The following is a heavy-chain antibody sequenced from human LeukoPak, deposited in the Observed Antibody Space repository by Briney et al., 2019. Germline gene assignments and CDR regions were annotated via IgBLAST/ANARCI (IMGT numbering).Heavy chain of an antibody. CDR2: IKEDGSDK. Sequence: GGSLRLSCAASGFTFSSSWMTWVRQAPGKGLEWVANIKEDGSDKNYVDSVKGRFTISRDNAKNSLFLQMNSLRAEDTAVYYCARGGGNDYDTSGYYYLAAYWGQGTLVTVSS. CDR1: GFTFSSSW. J-gene: IGHJ4*02. D-gene: IGHD3-22*01. CDR3: ARGGGNDYDTSGYYYLAAY. V-gene: IGHV3-7*01.